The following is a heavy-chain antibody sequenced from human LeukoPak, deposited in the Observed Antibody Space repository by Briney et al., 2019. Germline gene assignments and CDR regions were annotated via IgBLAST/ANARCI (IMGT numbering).Heavy chain of an antibody. J-gene: IGHJ5*02. CDR1: GYTFTSYG. V-gene: IGHV1-18*01. CDR2: ISAYNGKT. CDR3: ARNPRITIFGVVSFRNWFDP. Sequence: ASVKVSCKASGYTFTSYGISWVRQAPGQGLEWMGWISAYNGKTNYAKKLQGRVTMTTDTSTSPAYMELRSLRSDDTAVYYCARNPRITIFGVVSFRNWFDPWGQGTLVTVSS. D-gene: IGHD3-3*01.